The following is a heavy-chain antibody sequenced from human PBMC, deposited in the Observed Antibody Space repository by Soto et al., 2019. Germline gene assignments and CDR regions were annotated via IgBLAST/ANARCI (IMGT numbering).Heavy chain of an antibody. V-gene: IGHV3-21*06. CDR3: VRARATDSRPDY. D-gene: IGHD3-22*01. J-gene: IGHJ4*02. CDR1: GFTFSLYS. CDR2: ISSSSTYI. Sequence: GVSLRLSCAASGFTFSLYSMIWVRRAPGKGLEWVSSISSSSTYIYFADSLKGRLTISRDNAKNSLFLQMDGLRAEDTATYYCVRARATDSRPDYWGQGTLVTASS.